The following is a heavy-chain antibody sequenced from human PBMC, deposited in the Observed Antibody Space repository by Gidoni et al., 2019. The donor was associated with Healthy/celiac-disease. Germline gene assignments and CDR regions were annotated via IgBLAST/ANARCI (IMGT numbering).Heavy chain of an antibody. V-gene: IGHV4-4*02. Sequence: QVQLQESRPGLVTLSGTLSLTCAVSGASISISNWLSWVRQPPGKGLGWIGEIYQSGSTNYNPSLKSRVTRSVDKSKNQCSLKLSSVTAADTAVYYWARVLVTARFYGMDVWGQGTTVTVSS. CDR3: ARVLVTARFYGMDV. D-gene: IGHD2-15*01. J-gene: IGHJ6*02. CDR2: IYQSGST. CDR1: GASISISNW.